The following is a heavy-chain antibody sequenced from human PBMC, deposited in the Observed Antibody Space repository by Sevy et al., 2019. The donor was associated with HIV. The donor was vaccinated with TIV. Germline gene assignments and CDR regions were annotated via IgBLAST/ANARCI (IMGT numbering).Heavy chain of an antibody. CDR1: GYIFSDYN. CDR3: VRESITVPKKLLSFDI. J-gene: IGHJ3*02. CDR2: INPKSGDT. V-gene: IGHV1-2*06. D-gene: IGHD4-4*01. Sequence: ASVKVSCKSTGYIFSDYNMHWVRQAPGQGLEWMALINPKSGDTIYAQRFRGRVSMTRDTSMSTAYMELSGLTSDDTAVYYCVRESITVPKKLLSFDIWGQGTMVTVSS.